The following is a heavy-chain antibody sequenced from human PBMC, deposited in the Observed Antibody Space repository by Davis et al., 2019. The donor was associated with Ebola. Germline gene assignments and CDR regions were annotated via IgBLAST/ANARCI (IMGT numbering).Heavy chain of an antibody. CDR2: ISHYDFST. V-gene: IGHV1-18*01. CDR1: GYSFTNYG. Sequence: ASVKVSCKASGYSFTNYGITWVRQAPGQGLEWMGRISHYDFSTNYGEKFQDRVTLTTDTSTNTAYMELRSLRSDDTAVYFCASTTSMESTHFYYYALDVWGQGTTVTVSS. CDR3: ASTTSMESTHFYYYALDV. J-gene: IGHJ6*02. D-gene: IGHD1-1*01.